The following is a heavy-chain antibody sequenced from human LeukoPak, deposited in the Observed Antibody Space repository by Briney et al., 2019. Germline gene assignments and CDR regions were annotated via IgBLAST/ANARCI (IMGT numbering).Heavy chain of an antibody. V-gene: IGHV3-21*01. CDR1: GFTFSSYS. Sequence: PGGSLRLSCAASGFTFSSYSMNWVRQAPGKGLEWVSSISSSSSYIYYADSVKGRFTISRDNAKNSLYLQTNSLRAEDTAVYYCARDFEYSSSSGMDVWGQGTTVTVSS. CDR2: ISSSSSYI. D-gene: IGHD6-6*01. J-gene: IGHJ6*02. CDR3: ARDFEYSSSSGMDV.